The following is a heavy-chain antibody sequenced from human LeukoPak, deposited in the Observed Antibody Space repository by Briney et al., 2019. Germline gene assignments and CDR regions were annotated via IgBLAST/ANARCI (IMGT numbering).Heavy chain of an antibody. CDR1: GFTFSNAW. D-gene: IGHD4-17*01. Sequence: GGSLRLSCAASGFTFSNAWMIWVRQAPGKGLEWVGRIKSKTDGGTTDYAAPVKGRFTISRDDSKNTVYLQMNSLKSEDTALYYCNTDGDYGDYVDSWGQGTLVTVSS. V-gene: IGHV3-15*01. J-gene: IGHJ4*02. CDR2: IKSKTDGGTT. CDR3: NTDGDYGDYVDS.